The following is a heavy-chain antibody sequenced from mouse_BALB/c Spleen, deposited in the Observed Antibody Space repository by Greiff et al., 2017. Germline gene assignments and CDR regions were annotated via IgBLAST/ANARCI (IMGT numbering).Heavy chain of an antibody. CDR1: GYAFSSSW. D-gene: IGHD4-1*01. CDR2: IYPGDGDT. Sequence: QVQLQQSGPELVKPGASVKISCKASGYAFSSSWMNWVKQRPGQGLEWIGRIYPGDGDTNYNGKFKGKATLTADKSSSTAYMQLSSLTSVDSAVYFCARNWDYFDYWGQGTTLTVSS. J-gene: IGHJ2*01. V-gene: IGHV1-82*01. CDR3: ARNWDYFDY.